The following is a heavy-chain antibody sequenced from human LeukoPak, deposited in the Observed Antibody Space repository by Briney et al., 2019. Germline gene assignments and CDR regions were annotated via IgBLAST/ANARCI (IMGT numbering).Heavy chain of an antibody. J-gene: IGHJ4*02. V-gene: IGHV4-59*08. D-gene: IGHD3-10*01. CDR1: GGSISSYY. CDR3: ASNYYGSGSLDY. Sequence: SETLSLTCTVSGGSISSYYWSWIRRPPGKGLEWIGYIYYSGSTKYNPSLKSRVTISVDMSKNQFSLKLSSVTAADTAVYYCASNYYGSGSLDYWGQGNLVTVSS. CDR2: IYYSGST.